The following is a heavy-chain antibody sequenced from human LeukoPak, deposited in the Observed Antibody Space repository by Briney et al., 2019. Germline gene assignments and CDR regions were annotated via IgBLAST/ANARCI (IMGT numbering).Heavy chain of an antibody. CDR3: ARVAEWLDAFDY. V-gene: IGHV3-21*01. Sequence: SGGSLRLSCAASGFTFSSYGMSWVRQAPGNGLEWVSSISSSSSYIYYADSMKGRFTISRDNAKNSLYLQMNSLRAEDTAVYYCARVAEWLDAFDYWGQGTLVTVSS. CDR1: GFTFSSYG. CDR2: ISSSSSYI. D-gene: IGHD6-19*01. J-gene: IGHJ4*02.